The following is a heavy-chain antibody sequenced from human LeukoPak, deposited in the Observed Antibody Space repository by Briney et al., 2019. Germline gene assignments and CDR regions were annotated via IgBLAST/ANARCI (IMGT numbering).Heavy chain of an antibody. CDR3: AKDYRYGSA. D-gene: IGHD6-19*01. CDR2: FSGSGGNT. CDR1: GFTFSTYA. V-gene: IGHV3-23*01. Sequence: GGSLRLSCAASGFTFSTYAMTWACQAPGKGLEWVSGFSGSGGNTYYADSVKGRFTISRDDSKNMLYLQMNSLRAEDTAVYYCAKDYRYGSAWGPGTLVVVSS. J-gene: IGHJ5*02.